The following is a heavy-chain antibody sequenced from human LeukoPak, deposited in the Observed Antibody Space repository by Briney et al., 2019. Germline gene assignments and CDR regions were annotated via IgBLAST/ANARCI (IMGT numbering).Heavy chain of an antibody. CDR3: AKEGGYSGFDWIEH. CDR2: ISGGGGGS. D-gene: IGHD5-12*01. J-gene: IGHJ4*02. CDR1: GFTFTEYS. Sequence: GESLRLSCAASGFTFTEYSIIWVRQAPGKGLEWVSVISGGGGGSYYADSVKGRFTISRDNSKNTLYLQMNSLRVEDTAVYYCAKEGGYSGFDWIEHWGQGTLVTVSS. V-gene: IGHV3-23*01.